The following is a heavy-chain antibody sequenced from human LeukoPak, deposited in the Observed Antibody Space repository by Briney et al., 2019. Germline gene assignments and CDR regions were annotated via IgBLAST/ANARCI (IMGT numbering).Heavy chain of an antibody. Sequence: ASVNVSCKTSVYTFTDYYIHWVRQAPGQGLEWMGWINPNSGETNSAQKFQGRVTMTGDTSISTAYMELRRVTSDDTAVYYCARDRDYSNTERGFDYWGQGTLVTVSS. CDR2: INPNSGET. CDR3: ARDRDYSNTERGFDY. V-gene: IGHV1-2*02. CDR1: VYTFTDYY. J-gene: IGHJ4*02. D-gene: IGHD4-11*01.